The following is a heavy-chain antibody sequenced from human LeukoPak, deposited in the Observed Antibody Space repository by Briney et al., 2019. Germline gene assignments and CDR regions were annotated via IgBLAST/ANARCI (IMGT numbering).Heavy chain of an antibody. J-gene: IGHJ4*02. V-gene: IGHV1-8*01. CDR3: AILSHPSSYYYDSSGYPYFDY. D-gene: IGHD3-22*01. Sequence: ASVKVSCKASGYTFTSYDINWVRQATGQGLEWMGWMNPNSGNTGYAQKFQGRVTMTRNTSISTAYMELSSLRSEDTAVYYCAILSHPSSYYYDSSGYPYFDYWGQGTLVTVSS. CDR2: MNPNSGNT. CDR1: GYTFTSYD.